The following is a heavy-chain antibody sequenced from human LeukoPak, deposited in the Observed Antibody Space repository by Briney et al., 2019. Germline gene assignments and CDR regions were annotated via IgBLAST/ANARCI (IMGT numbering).Heavy chain of an antibody. Sequence: ASVKVSCKASGYTYTAYYLHWVRQAPGQGLEWMGWINPNSGGTLYAQKFQGRVTMTRDTSISTVYMELSSLRSDDTAVYYCARVSAGYTSGWHFDYWGQGTLVTVSS. CDR1: GYTYTAYY. D-gene: IGHD6-19*01. J-gene: IGHJ4*02. CDR3: ARVSAGYTSGWHFDY. CDR2: INPNSGGT. V-gene: IGHV1-2*02.